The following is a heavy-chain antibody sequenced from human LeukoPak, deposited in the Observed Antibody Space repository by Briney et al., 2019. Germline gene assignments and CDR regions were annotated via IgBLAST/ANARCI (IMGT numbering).Heavy chain of an antibody. Sequence: PSETLSLTCTVSGGSISSYYWNWIRQPPGKGLEWIGYIYYSGNTNYNPSLESRVTISIDTSKNQFSLKVSSVTAADTAVYYYARENYDLNFDYWGQGTLVTVSS. CDR2: IYYSGNT. CDR3: ARENYDLNFDY. CDR1: GGSISSYY. D-gene: IGHD3-16*01. V-gene: IGHV4-59*08. J-gene: IGHJ4*02.